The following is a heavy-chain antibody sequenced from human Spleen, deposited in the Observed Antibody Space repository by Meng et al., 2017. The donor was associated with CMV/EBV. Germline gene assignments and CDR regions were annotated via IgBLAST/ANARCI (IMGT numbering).Heavy chain of an antibody. J-gene: IGHJ6*02. D-gene: IGHD3-3*01. Sequence: GGSLRLSCAASGFTFSSYGMHWVRQAPGKGLEWVAVIWYDGSNKYYADSVKGRFTISRDNSKNTLYLQMNSLRAEDTAVYYCAKDSVYYDFWSGYYNPHYYYYGMDVWSQGTTVTVSS. CDR1: GFTFSSYG. CDR2: IWYDGSNK. CDR3: AKDSVYYDFWSGYYNPHYYYYGMDV. V-gene: IGHV3-33*06.